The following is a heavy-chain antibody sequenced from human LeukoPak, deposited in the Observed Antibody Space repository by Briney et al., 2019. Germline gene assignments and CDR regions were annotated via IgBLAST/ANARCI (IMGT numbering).Heavy chain of an antibody. CDR2: IDPSDSYT. D-gene: IGHD3-10*01. Sequence: GESLKSSCKASGYSFTNYWITWVRQMPGKGLEWMGRIDPSDSYTNYSPSFQGHVTISADRSISTAYLQWSSLKASDTAMYYCASYGSGSYYNTWGQGTLVTVSS. CDR1: GYSFTNYW. CDR3: ASYGSGSYYNT. J-gene: IGHJ5*02. V-gene: IGHV5-10-1*01.